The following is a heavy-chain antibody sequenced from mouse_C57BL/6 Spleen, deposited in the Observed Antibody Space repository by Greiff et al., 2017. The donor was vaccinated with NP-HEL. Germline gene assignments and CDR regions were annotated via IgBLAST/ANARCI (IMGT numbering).Heavy chain of an antibody. Sequence: VKVVESGAELARPGASVKLSCKASGYTFTSYGISWVKQRTGQGLEWIGEIYPRSGNTYYNEKFKGKATLTADKSSSTAYMELRSLTSEDSAVYFCARLGYSNYDAMDYWGQGTSVTVSS. CDR2: IYPRSGNT. D-gene: IGHD2-5*01. CDR1: GYTFTSYG. J-gene: IGHJ4*01. CDR3: ARLGYSNYDAMDY. V-gene: IGHV1-81*01.